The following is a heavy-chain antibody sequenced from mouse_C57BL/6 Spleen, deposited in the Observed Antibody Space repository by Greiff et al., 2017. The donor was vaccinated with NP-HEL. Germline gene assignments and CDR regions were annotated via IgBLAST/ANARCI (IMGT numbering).Heavy chain of an antibody. D-gene: IGHD2-1*01. CDR2: IDPSDSET. V-gene: IGHV1-52*01. CDR3: ARGGNDYWYFDV. Sequence: VQLQQPGAELVRPGSSVKLSCKASGYTFTSYWMHWVKQRPIQGLEWIGNIDPSDSETHYNQKFKDKATLTVDKSSSTAYMQLSSLTSEDSAVYYCARGGNDYWYFDVWGTGTTVTVSS. CDR1: GYTFTSYW. J-gene: IGHJ1*03.